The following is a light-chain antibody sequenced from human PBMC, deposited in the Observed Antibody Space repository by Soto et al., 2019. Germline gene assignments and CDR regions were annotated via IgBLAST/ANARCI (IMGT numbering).Light chain of an antibody. CDR2: DVA. V-gene: IGLV2-14*03. CDR3: SSYTSSSTLYV. CDR1: SIDFGGYNY. Sequence: QSVQTQPASVSGFPGRSIAISCTGASIDFGGYNYVSWYQQHPGKAPKLMIYDVASRPSGVSDRFSGSKSGNTASLTISGLQAEDEADYYCSSYTSSSTLYVFGTGTKVTVL. J-gene: IGLJ1*01.